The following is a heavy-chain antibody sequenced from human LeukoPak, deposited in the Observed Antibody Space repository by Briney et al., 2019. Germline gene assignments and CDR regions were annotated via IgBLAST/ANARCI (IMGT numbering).Heavy chain of an antibody. CDR3: ARWGTSSFDY. J-gene: IGHJ4*02. CDR2: IWFDGSQK. CDR1: GFTFSSYG. D-gene: IGHD6-6*01. Sequence: GGSLRLSCAATGFTFSSYGMHWVRQAPGKGLEWVAVIWFDGSQKYHADSVKGRFTISRDNSRNTLYLQMDSLRAEDTAVYYCARWGTSSFDYWGQGTLVTVSS. V-gene: IGHV3-33*01.